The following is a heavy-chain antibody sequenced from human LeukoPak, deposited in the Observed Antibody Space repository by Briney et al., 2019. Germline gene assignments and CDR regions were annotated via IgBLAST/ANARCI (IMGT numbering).Heavy chain of an antibody. V-gene: IGHV3-49*03. Sequence: GVSLTLSCTTSGFAFYDFAMSWLRQPAGKGLVGVGFIRRRAYGGAAEYAASVKGRFIIYRDDTKGIAYLQMNSLKTEDTAVYYCSRNGLVDFDYWGQGSRV. CDR2: IRRRAYGGAA. CDR1: GFAFYDFA. J-gene: IGHJ4*02. CDR3: SRNGLVDFDY.